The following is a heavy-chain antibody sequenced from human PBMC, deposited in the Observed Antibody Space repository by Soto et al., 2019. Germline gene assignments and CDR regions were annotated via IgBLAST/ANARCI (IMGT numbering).Heavy chain of an antibody. Sequence: LRLSCAASGFTFTRYGMHWVRQAPGKGLEWVAVISYDGSNKYYADSVKGRFTISRDNSKNTLYLQMNSLRTEDTAVYYCAKPSCTNGVCYTGVAVGIDYWGQGTLVTVSS. D-gene: IGHD2-8*01. CDR3: AKPSCTNGVCYTGVAVGIDY. CDR2: ISYDGSNK. J-gene: IGHJ4*02. V-gene: IGHV3-30*18. CDR1: GFTFTRYG.